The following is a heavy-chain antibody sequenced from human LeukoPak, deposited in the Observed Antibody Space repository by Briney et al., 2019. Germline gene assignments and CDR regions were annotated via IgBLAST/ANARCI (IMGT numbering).Heavy chain of an antibody. V-gene: IGHV1-18*01. D-gene: IGHD2-15*01. CDR2: ISGSNGNT. CDR3: ARDQKGYCSGGSCSPIDY. CDR1: GYSFTRYG. Sequence: ASVRVSCKASGYSFTRYGISWVRQAPGQGLEWMGWISGSNGNTNYAQKLQGRVTMTTDTSTSTAYMELRSLRSDDTAVYYCARDQKGYCSGGSCSPIDYWGQGTLVTVSS. J-gene: IGHJ4*02.